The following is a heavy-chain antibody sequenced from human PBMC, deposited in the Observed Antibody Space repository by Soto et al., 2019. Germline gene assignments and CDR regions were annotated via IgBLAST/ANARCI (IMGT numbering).Heavy chain of an antibody. CDR2: IYNGGST. J-gene: IGHJ4*02. CDR1: GGSISTVNYW. D-gene: IGHD7-27*01. V-gene: IGHV4-30-4*01. CDR3: ARGPSGDKVDS. Sequence: QVQLKESGPGLVKPSQTLSLTCTVSGGSISTVNYWWRWVRHSPDMGLEWIWHIYNGGSTYNNPSLESRVTMSVDTSKNQLSLTLSSVSAADTAVYYCARGPSGDKVDSWGQGTLVTVSS.